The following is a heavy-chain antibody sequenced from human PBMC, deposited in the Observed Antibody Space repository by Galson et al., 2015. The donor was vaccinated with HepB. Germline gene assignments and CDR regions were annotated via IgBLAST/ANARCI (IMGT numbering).Heavy chain of an antibody. V-gene: IGHV2-5*02. CDR2: IYWDDDK. CDR1: GFSLNTGEVG. D-gene: IGHD1-7*01. J-gene: IGHJ4*02. CDR3: ALRSGTTKFDN. Sequence: PALVKPTQTLTLTCTFSGFSLNTGEVGVGWIRQPPGKALEWLALIYWDDDKRYSASLKSRLNITKDTSKNQVVLTLTNVDPVDTATYYCALRSGTTKFDNWGQGTLVTASS.